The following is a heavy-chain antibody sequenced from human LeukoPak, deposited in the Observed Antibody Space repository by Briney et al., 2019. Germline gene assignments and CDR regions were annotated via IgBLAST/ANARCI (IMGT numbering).Heavy chain of an antibody. CDR3: ATGAPSTMVRGVIRRAFDI. J-gene: IGHJ3*02. D-gene: IGHD3-10*01. Sequence: ASVEVSCKVSEYTLTELSMHWVRQAPGKGLEWMGGFDPEDGETIYAQKFQGRVTMTEDTSTDTAYMELSSLRSEDTAVYYCATGAPSTMVRGVIRRAFDIWGQGTMVTVSS. CDR2: FDPEDGET. V-gene: IGHV1-24*01. CDR1: EYTLTELS.